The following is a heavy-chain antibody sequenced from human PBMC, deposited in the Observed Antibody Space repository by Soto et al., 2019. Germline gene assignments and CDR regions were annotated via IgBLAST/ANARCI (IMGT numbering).Heavy chain of an antibody. CDR3: ATSQKGYNSNYFDH. Sequence: PSETLSLTCAVSGGSISGSYYYWGWLRQSPGKGPEWIGSVFYTGFTSYNPSLESRVSVSVDTSKNQFPLNMRGGSAPDTAEYYCATSQKGYNSNYFDHWGQGALVTVSS. D-gene: IGHD1-20*01. CDR2: VFYTGFT. V-gene: IGHV4-39*01. J-gene: IGHJ4*02. CDR1: GGSISGSYYY.